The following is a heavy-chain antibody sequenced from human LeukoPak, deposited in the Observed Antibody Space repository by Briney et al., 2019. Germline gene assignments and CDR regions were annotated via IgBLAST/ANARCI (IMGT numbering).Heavy chain of an antibody. V-gene: IGHV4-59*01. Sequence: PSETLSLTCTVSGGSISNYYWSWIRQSPGKGLEWIGYIYYSGSTNYNPSLKSRVTISVDTSKNQFSLKLCSVTAADTAVYYCARVYYSSSYDYWYFDLWGRGTLVTVSS. D-gene: IGHD6-13*01. CDR1: GGSISNYY. J-gene: IGHJ2*01. CDR3: ARVYYSSSYDYWYFDL. CDR2: IYYSGST.